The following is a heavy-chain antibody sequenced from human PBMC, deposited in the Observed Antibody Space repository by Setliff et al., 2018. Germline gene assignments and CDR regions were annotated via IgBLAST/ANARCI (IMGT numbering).Heavy chain of an antibody. D-gene: IGHD2-21*02. J-gene: IGHJ4*02. CDR2: INFDGSDT. V-gene: IGHV3-74*01. CDR3: GRDDTGSGDKFDY. Sequence: GESLRLSCAASGFTFRNYWMHWVRQAPGKGLVWVSRINFDGSDTVYADPVKGRFTISRDNADNTLNLQMNTLRAEDTGVYYCGRDDTGSGDKFDYWSQGTRVTVSS. CDR1: GFTFRNYW.